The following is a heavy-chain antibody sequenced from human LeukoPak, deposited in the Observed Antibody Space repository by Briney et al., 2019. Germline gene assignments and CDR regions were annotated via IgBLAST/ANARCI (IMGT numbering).Heavy chain of an antibody. Sequence: TGGSLRLSCAASGFTFSSYAMSWVRQAPGKGLEWVSAISGSGGSTYYADSVKGRFTISRDNSKNTLYLQMNSLRAEDTAVYYCGTEVYYYYGMDVWGQGTTVTVSS. J-gene: IGHJ6*02. CDR1: GFTFSSYA. CDR3: GTEVYYYYGMDV. CDR2: ISGSGGST. V-gene: IGHV3-23*01.